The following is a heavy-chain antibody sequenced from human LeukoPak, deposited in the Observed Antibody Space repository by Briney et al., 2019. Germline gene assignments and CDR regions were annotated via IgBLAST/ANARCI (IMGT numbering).Heavy chain of an antibody. CDR3: TTITYYDTKGYYYYMDV. CDR2: IRSKANSYAT. D-gene: IGHD3-9*01. J-gene: IGHJ6*03. V-gene: IGHV3-73*01. Sequence: GGSLRLSCAASGFTFSGSAMHWVRQASGKGLEWVGRIRSKANSYATAYAASVKGRFTISRDDSKNTAYLQMNSLKTVDTAVYYCTTITYYDTKGYYYYMDVWGKGTTVTVSS. CDR1: GFTFSGSA.